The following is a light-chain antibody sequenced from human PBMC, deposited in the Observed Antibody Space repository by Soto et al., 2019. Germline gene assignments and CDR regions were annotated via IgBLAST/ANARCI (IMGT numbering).Light chain of an antibody. CDR1: QSISSW. Sequence: DIQMTQSPSTLSASVGDRVTITCRASQSISSWLAWYQQKPGKAPKLLIYKASSLESGVPSRFSGSGSGTEFTLTISSLQPDDFATYYCQQYNSISRFTFGPGTKVDIK. CDR3: QQYNSISRFT. J-gene: IGKJ3*01. CDR2: KAS. V-gene: IGKV1-5*03.